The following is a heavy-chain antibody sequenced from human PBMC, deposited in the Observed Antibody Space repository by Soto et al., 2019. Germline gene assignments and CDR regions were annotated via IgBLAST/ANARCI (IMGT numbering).Heavy chain of an antibody. CDR3: ANPPEGYDFWSGYTPGYFDY. Sequence: GGSLRLSCAASGFTFSSYAMSWVRQAPGKGLEWVSAISGSGGSTYYADSVKGRFTISRDNSKNTLYLQMNSLRAEDTAVYYCANPPEGYDFWSGYTPGYFDYWGQGTLVTVSS. J-gene: IGHJ4*02. CDR1: GFTFSSYA. D-gene: IGHD3-3*01. V-gene: IGHV3-23*01. CDR2: ISGSGGST.